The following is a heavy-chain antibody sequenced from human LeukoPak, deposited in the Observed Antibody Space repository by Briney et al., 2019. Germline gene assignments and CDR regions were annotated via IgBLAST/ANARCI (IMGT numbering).Heavy chain of an antibody. CDR2: INPNSGGT. J-gene: IGHJ6*02. V-gene: IGHV1-2*02. CDR1: GYTFTDYY. D-gene: IGHD2-15*01. Sequence: ASVKVSCKASGYTFTDYYMHWVRQAPGQGLEWMGWINPNSGGTNYAQKFQGRVTMTRDTSISTAYMELSRLRSDDTAVYYCARDLLDCSGGSCYSENNLDYYYYGMDVWGQGTTVTVSS. CDR3: ARDLLDCSGGSCYSENNLDYYYYGMDV.